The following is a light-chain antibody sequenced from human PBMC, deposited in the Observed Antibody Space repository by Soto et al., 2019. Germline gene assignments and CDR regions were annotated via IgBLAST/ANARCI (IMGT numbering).Light chain of an antibody. J-gene: IGLJ3*02. CDR3: RSGARIYHSLV. CDR2: EVN. Sequence: QSALTQPPSASGSPGQSVTISCTGTSSDSGCYNSVSWYEQHPGKAPRLMIYEVNKRPSGVPERFSGSKSGYTASLTVSGLQPEHAAFYYCRSGARIYHSLVLGGGTQLTV. V-gene: IGLV2-8*01. CDR1: SSDSGCYNS.